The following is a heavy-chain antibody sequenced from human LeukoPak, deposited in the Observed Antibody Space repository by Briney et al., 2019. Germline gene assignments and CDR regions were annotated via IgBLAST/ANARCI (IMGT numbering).Heavy chain of an antibody. Sequence: PSETLSLTCTVSGGSISSGSYYWSWIRQPAGKGLEWIGRFYTSGNTNYNPSLKSRVTISVDTSKNQFSLKVNSVTAADTAVYYCARGRDGYNFLNRGEYYYFDYWGQGILVTVSS. V-gene: IGHV4-61*02. CDR3: ARGRDGYNFLNRGEYYYFDY. CDR1: GGSISSGSYY. J-gene: IGHJ4*02. CDR2: FYTSGNT. D-gene: IGHD5-24*01.